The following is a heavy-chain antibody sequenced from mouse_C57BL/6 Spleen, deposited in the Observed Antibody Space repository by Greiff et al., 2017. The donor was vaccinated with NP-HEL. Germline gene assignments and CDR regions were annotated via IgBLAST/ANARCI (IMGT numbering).Heavy chain of an antibody. D-gene: IGHD4-1*01. J-gene: IGHJ2*01. CDR1: GYTFTDYN. CDR3: ASLGRYYFDY. CDR2: INPNNGGT. V-gene: IGHV1-22*01. Sequence: VQLQQSGPELVKPGASVKMSCKASGYTFTDYNMHWVKQSHGKSLEWIGYINPNNGGTSYNQKFEGKATLTVNKSSSTAYMELRSLTSEDSAVYYCASLGRYYFDYWGQGTTLTVSS.